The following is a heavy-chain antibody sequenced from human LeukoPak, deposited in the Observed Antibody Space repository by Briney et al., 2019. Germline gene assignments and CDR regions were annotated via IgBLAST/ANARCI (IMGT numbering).Heavy chain of an antibody. CDR1: GFTFSSFS. CDR3: ARGGVYDSFDY. D-gene: IGHD5/OR15-5a*01. Sequence: GGSLILSCAASGFTFSSFSMNWVRQAPGKGLEWVSCITSSSGSAIYYADSVRGRFTISRDKAKNSLYLQMNSLRDEDTAVYYCARGGVYDSFDYWGQGTLVTVSA. J-gene: IGHJ4*02. V-gene: IGHV3-48*02. CDR2: ITSSSGSAI.